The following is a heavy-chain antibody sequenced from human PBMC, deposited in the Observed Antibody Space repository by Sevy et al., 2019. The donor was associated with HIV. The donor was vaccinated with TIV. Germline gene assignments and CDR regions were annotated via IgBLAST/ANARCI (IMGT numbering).Heavy chain of an antibody. CDR2: IYIGGTT. V-gene: IGHV3-53*01. D-gene: IGHD6-25*01. CDR3: ARGKHVSGYYGSFDY. J-gene: IGHJ4*02. CDR1: GLTVSSNF. Sequence: GGSLRLSCAVSGLTVSSNFMSWVRQAPGKGLEWVSVIYIGGTTYYADSVKGRFTICRDNSKNTLFLQMNSLRGEDTAVYYCARGKHVSGYYGSFDYWGQGTLVTVSS.